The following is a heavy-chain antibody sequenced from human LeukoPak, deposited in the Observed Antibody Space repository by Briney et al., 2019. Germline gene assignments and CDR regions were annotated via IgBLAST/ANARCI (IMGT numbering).Heavy chain of an antibody. D-gene: IGHD3-3*01. CDR2: IYYSGST. V-gene: IGHV4-59*01. CDR3: ARGGFLDFDY. CDR1: GGSISSYY. J-gene: IGHJ4*02. Sequence: PSETLSLTCAVSGGSISSYYWSWIRQPPGKGLEWIGYIYYSGSTNYNPSLKSRVTISVDTSKNQFSLKLSSVTAADTAVYYCARGGFLDFDYWGQGTLVTVSS.